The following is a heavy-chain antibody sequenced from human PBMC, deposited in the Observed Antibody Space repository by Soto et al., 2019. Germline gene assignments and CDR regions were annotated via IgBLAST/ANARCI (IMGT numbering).Heavy chain of an antibody. CDR2: IIPILGTA. D-gene: IGHD3-3*01. Sequence: QVQLVQSGAEVKKPGSSVNVSCKASGGTLSRYTFSWVRQAPGQGLEWIGRIIPILGTASYGQKFQGRVTITADKSTSTVYMELSSLRSEDTGLFYCASVNVLDPDSPYYGLDVWGQGTTVTVSS. V-gene: IGHV1-69*08. CDR3: ASVNVLDPDSPYYGLDV. J-gene: IGHJ6*02. CDR1: GGTLSRYT.